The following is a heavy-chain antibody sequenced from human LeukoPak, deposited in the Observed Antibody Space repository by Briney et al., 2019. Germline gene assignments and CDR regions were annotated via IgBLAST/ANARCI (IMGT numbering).Heavy chain of an antibody. D-gene: IGHD6-6*01. CDR1: GYTFSSYD. J-gene: IGHJ3*02. CDR3: ARGVGSSSLLAFDI. CDR2: MNPNSGNT. Sequence: ASVKVSCKASGYTFSSYDINWVRQATGQGLEWMGWMNPNSGNTGYAQKFQGRVTVARNTSISTAYIELSSLRSEDTAVYYCARGVGSSSLLAFDIWSQGTMVTVSS. V-gene: IGHV1-8*01.